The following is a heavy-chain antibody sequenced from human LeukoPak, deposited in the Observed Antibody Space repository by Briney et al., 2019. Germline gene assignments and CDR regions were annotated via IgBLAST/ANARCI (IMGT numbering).Heavy chain of an antibody. J-gene: IGHJ4*02. Sequence: PSETLSLTCAVYGGSFSGYYWSWIRQPPGKGLEWIGEISHSGSTNYNPSLKSRVTISVDTSKNQFSLKLSSVTAADTAVYYCAGTYRPTYYYDSSGYPNSFDYWGQGTLVTVSS. V-gene: IGHV4-34*01. CDR1: GGSFSGYY. CDR2: ISHSGST. CDR3: AGTYRPTYYYDSSGYPNSFDY. D-gene: IGHD3-22*01.